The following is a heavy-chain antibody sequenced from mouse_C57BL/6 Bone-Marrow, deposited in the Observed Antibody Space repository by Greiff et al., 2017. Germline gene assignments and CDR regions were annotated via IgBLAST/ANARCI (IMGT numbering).Heavy chain of an antibody. Sequence: VQLQQPGAELVKPGASVKMSCKASGYTFTSYWITWVKQRPGQGLEWIGDIYPGSGSTNYNEKFKSKATLTVDTSSSTAYMQLSSLTSEDSAVYYWARWDYSNPYYAMDYWGQGTSVTVSS. CDR3: ARWDYSNPYYAMDY. D-gene: IGHD2-5*01. CDR2: IYPGSGST. V-gene: IGHV1-55*01. J-gene: IGHJ4*01. CDR1: GYTFTSYW.